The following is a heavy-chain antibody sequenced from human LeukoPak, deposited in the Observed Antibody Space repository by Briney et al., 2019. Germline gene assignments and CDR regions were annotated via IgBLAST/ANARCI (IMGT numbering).Heavy chain of an antibody. CDR2: ISGSGVGT. Sequence: GGSLRLSCAASGFPFSSYAFSWVRQAPGKGLEWVSGISGSGVGTYYAESVKGRFTISRDNAKNTLYLQMNSLRVEDTAVYHCASDTVDTAVGIDYWGQGTLVTVSS. CDR1: GFPFSSYA. CDR3: ASDTVDTAVGIDY. V-gene: IGHV3-23*01. D-gene: IGHD5-18*01. J-gene: IGHJ4*02.